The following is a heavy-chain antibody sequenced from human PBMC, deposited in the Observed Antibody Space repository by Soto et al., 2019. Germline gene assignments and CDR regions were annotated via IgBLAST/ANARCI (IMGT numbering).Heavy chain of an antibody. J-gene: IGHJ5*02. CDR1: GFTVSSNY. D-gene: IGHD6-19*01. Sequence: EVQLVESGGGLVQPGGSLRLSCAASGFTVSSNYMSWVRQAPGKGLEWVSGIYSGGSTYYADSVKGRFTISRDNSKNTLYLQMNSLRAEDTAVYYCARDQIAVGYALPTFDPLGQGTLVTVSS. CDR3: ARDQIAVGYALPTFDP. CDR2: IYSGGST. V-gene: IGHV3-66*01.